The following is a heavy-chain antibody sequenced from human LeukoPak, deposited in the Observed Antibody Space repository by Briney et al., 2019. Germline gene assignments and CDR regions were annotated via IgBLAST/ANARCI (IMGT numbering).Heavy chain of an antibody. CDR1: GFTFSSYG. CDR2: IWYDGSNK. J-gene: IGHJ3*02. Sequence: GRSLRLSCAASGFTFSSYGMHWVRQAPGKGLEWVAVIWYDGSNKYYADSVKGRFTISRDNYKNTLYLQMNSLRAEDTAVYYCARAEVSKATPGAFDIWGQGTMVTVSS. V-gene: IGHV3-33*01. D-gene: IGHD2/OR15-2a*01. CDR3: ARAEVSKATPGAFDI.